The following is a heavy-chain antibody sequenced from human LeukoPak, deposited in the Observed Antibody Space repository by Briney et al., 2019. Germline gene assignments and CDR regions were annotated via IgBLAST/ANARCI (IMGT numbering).Heavy chain of an antibody. D-gene: IGHD3-10*01. CDR1: GFTFSSYG. V-gene: IGHV3-30*18. CDR3: AKDKAYYYGSGSFSGFDY. CDR2: ISYDGSNK. J-gene: IGHJ4*02. Sequence: GGSLRLSCAASGFTFSSYGMHWVRQAPGKGLEWVTVISYDGSNKYYADSVKGRFTISRDNSKNTLYLQMNSLRAEDTAVYYCAKDKAYYYGSGSFSGFDYWGQGTLVTVSS.